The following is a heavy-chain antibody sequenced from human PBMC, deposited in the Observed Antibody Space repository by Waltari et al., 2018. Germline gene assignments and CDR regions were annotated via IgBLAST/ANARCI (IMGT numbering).Heavy chain of an antibody. CDR2: INPNRCGT. J-gene: IGHJ4*02. CDR3: ARVEVGVTTGDY. V-gene: IGHV1-2*02. CDR1: GYTFTGYY. D-gene: IGHD2-21*02. Sequence: QVQLVQSGAEVKKPGASVTVSCKASGYTFTGYYMHGVRQAPGQGLEWLRWINPNRCGTNDAQKFQGRVTMTRDTSISTAYMELSRLRSDDTAVYYCARVEVGVTTGDYWGQGTLVTVSS.